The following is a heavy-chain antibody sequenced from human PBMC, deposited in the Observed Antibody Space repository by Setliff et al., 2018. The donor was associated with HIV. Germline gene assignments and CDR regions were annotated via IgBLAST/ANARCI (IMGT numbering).Heavy chain of an antibody. CDR2: IYHSGST. J-gene: IGHJ6*03. CDR1: GESFSEYF. V-gene: IGHV4-34*01. D-gene: IGHD2-15*01. CDR3: VRDLQGDCSGGSCYWVDYDYYYMDV. Sequence: SETLSLTCDVYGESFSEYFWSWIRQPPGKGLEWIGEIYHSGSTNYNPALKSRVTISVDTSKNQFSLKLSSVTAADTAVYYCVRDLQGDCSGGSCYWVDYDYYYMDVWGKGTTVTVSS.